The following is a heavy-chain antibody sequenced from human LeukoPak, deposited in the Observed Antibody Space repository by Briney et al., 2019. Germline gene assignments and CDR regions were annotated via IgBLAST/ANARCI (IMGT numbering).Heavy chain of an antibody. V-gene: IGHV1-8*01. Sequence: ASVKVSCKASGYTFTSYDINWVRQATGQGLEWMGWMNPNSGNTGYAQKFQGRVTMTRNISISTAYMELSSLRSEDTAVYYCARVVTMIVQYYYYYGMDVWGQGTTVTVSS. D-gene: IGHD3-22*01. J-gene: IGHJ6*02. CDR2: MNPNSGNT. CDR3: ARVVTMIVQYYYYYGMDV. CDR1: GYTFTSYD.